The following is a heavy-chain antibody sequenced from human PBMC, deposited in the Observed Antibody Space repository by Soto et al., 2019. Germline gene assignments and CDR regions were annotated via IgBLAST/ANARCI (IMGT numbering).Heavy chain of an antibody. Sequence: PSETLSLTCAVFNGSLSGYYWRWIRQPPGKGPEWIGESNHGGSTNYNPSLRSRLTISVDTSKNQFSLRLRSVTAADTAVYYCARGSRSLYYYDTSASNYSGPRGQGTLVTLST. CDR1: NGSLSGYY. J-gene: IGHJ5*02. CDR2: SNHGGST. CDR3: ARGSRSLYYYDTSASNYSGP. D-gene: IGHD3-22*01. V-gene: IGHV4-34*01.